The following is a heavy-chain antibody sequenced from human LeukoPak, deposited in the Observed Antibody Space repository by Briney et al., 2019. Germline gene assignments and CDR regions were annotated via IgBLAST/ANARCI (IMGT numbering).Heavy chain of an antibody. CDR2: ISGDGCSA. J-gene: IGHJ4*02. CDR3: AKDSIETRDIVVVVTSYFDY. D-gene: IGHD2-15*01. Sequence: PGGSLRLSCAASGFTFNDYGMHWVRLAPGKGLEWVSLISGDGCSAYYATSVKGRFTISRDNSKNSLYLQMNSLRTEDTALYYCAKDSIETRDIVVVVTSYFDYWSQGTLVTVSS. CDR1: GFTFNDYG. V-gene: IGHV3-43*02.